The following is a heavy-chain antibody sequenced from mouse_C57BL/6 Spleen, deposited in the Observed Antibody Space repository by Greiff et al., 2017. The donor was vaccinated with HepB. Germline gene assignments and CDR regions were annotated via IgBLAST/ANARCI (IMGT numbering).Heavy chain of an antibody. D-gene: IGHD1-1*01. V-gene: IGHV1-39*01. Sequence: VHVKQSGPELVKPGASVKISCKASGYSFTDYNMNWVKQSNGKSLEWIGVINPNYGTTSYNQKFKGKATLTVDHSSSTAYMQLNSLTSEDSAVYSCARLSYYGSSNWYLDVWGTGTTVSV. CDR3: ARLSYYGSSNWYLDV. J-gene: IGHJ1*03. CDR1: GYSFTDYN. CDR2: INPNYGTT.